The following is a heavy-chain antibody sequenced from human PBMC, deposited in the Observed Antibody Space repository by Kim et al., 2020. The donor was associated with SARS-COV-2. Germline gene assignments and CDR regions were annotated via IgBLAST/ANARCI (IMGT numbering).Heavy chain of an antibody. Sequence: GGSLRLSCAASGFTFSSYAMSWVRQAPGKGLEWVSAISGSGGSTYYADSVKGRFTISRDNSKNTLYLQMNSLRAEDTAVYYCAMTPGWNYFNPFDYWGQGTLVTVSS. CDR2: ISGSGGST. D-gene: IGHD1-7*01. CDR1: GFTFSSYA. V-gene: IGHV3-23*01. CDR3: AMTPGWNYFNPFDY. J-gene: IGHJ4*02.